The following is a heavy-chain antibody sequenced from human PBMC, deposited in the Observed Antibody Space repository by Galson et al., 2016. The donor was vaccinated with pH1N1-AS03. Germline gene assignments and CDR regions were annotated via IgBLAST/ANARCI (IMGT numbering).Heavy chain of an antibody. D-gene: IGHD2-2*01. Sequence: SVKVSCKASGYTFTGFSINWVRQAPGQGLELMGWINPKSGVTNYAQKFQAWVTMTRDTSSSTAYMELGGLKSDDTAVYYCARDPRGPCTSSTCPTAYYFGMDVWGQG. J-gene: IGHJ6*02. CDR3: ARDPRGPCTSSTCPTAYYFGMDV. CDR1: GYTFTGFS. CDR2: INPKSGVT. V-gene: IGHV1-2*04.